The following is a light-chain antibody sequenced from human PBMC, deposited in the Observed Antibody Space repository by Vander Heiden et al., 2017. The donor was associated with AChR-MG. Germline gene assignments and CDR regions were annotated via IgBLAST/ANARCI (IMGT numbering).Light chain of an antibody. J-gene: IGKJ1*01. CDR1: QNINTY. Sequence: DTQLTQSPYTLSASAGDRVIITCRASQNINTYLAWYQQKPGKAPKIVIYEASTIQSGVPSRFSGSGSGTDFTLTISSLQPDDFASYYCQHYNNFPWTFGQGTKVEIK. V-gene: IGKV1-5*03. CDR3: QHYNNFPWT. CDR2: EAS.